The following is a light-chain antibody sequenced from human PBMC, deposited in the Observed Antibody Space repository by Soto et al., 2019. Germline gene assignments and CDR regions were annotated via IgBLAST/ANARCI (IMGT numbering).Light chain of an antibody. V-gene: IGKV3-15*01. Sequence: DIVMTQSPATLSVSPGERATLSCRASQSVGSNLAWYQQKPGQAPRLLIYGASTRATGMPARFSGSGSGTEFTLTISSLQSEDFAIYYCQQYDNWPKTFGQGTKVEIK. CDR2: GAS. J-gene: IGKJ1*01. CDR3: QQYDNWPKT. CDR1: QSVGSN.